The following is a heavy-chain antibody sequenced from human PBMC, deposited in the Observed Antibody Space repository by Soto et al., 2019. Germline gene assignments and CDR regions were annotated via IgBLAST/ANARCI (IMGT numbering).Heavy chain of an antibody. D-gene: IGHD3-3*01. CDR3: AKRFTLFGEVKLSPDFDY. CDR2: ISYSGTTT. V-gene: IGHV3-23*01. Sequence: GGSLRLSCAASGFTFSSHAMSWVRQAPGKGLEWVSAISYSGTTTYYAESVKGRFTISRDNSKNTLYLQMNSLRVEDTAIYYCAKRFTLFGEVKLSPDFDYWGQGNLVTVSS. CDR1: GFTFSSHA. J-gene: IGHJ4*02.